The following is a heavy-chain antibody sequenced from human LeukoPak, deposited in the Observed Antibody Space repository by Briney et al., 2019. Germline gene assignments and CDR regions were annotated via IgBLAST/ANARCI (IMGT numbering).Heavy chain of an antibody. D-gene: IGHD3-22*01. J-gene: IGHJ3*01. V-gene: IGHV3-7*01. CDR3: ARDEVGGGYAV. Sequence: PGGSLRLSCAVSGFSLRSFWMSGVRQAPGKGLEGVANIREDGFESHYTDSVKGRFTISRENAKNSLYLQMNSLKVEDTAVYHCARDEVGGGYAVWGQGTRVIVSS. CDR2: IREDGFES. CDR1: GFSLRSFW.